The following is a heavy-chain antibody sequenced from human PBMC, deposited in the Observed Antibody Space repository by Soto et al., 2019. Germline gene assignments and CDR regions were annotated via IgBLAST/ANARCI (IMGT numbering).Heavy chain of an antibody. Sequence: QVQLQESGPGLVKPSQTLSLTCTVSGGSISSGGYYWSWIRQHPGNGLEWIGYIYYSGSTYYNPSLKSRVTISIDTSKAQFSLKLSSVTAADTAVYYCARTQDFGGSSVDFWGQGTLVTVSS. CDR3: ARTQDFGGSSVDF. V-gene: IGHV4-31*03. D-gene: IGHD2-15*01. J-gene: IGHJ4*02. CDR1: GGSISSGGYY. CDR2: IYYSGST.